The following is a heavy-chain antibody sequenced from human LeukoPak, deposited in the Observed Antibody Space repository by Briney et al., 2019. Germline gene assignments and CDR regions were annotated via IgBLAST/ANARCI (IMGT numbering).Heavy chain of an antibody. CDR1: GYTFTGYY. J-gene: IGHJ3*01. Sequence: GASVKVSCQASGYTFTGYYMQWVRQAPGQGLEWMGRINPNTGGTNSARKFQGRVTMTRDTSITTAYMELSRLRSDDTAVYYCARVGDGLNDAFDVWGQGTLVTVSS. CDR3: ARVGDGLNDAFDV. D-gene: IGHD5-24*01. CDR2: INPNTGGT. V-gene: IGHV1-2*06.